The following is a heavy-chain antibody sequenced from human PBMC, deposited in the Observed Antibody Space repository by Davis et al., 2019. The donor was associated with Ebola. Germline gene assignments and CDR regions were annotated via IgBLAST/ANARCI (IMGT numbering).Heavy chain of an antibody. CDR1: GFTFNNYA. J-gene: IGHJ6*02. Sequence: SLKISCAASGFTFNNYAMHWVRPAPGKGLEWVSGTSWNSISIGYADSVKGRFTISRDNANHSLYLQMNSLRPEDTALYYCVKVQWSAPYFYYGMDVWGQGTTVTVSS. CDR2: TSWNSISI. CDR3: VKVQWSAPYFYYGMDV. D-gene: IGHD2-8*01. V-gene: IGHV3-9*01.